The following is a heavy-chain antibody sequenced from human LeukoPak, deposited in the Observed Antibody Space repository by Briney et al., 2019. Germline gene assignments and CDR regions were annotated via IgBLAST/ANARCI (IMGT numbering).Heavy chain of an antibody. D-gene: IGHD1-26*01. J-gene: IGHJ3*02. CDR3: AKRGDTLQAFDI. CDR2: IYSGGTT. CDR1: GLTFSDYS. V-gene: IGHV3-53*01. Sequence: GGSLRLSRAASGLTFSDYSMTWVRQAPGKGLEWVSIIYSGGTTYYADSVQGRFTISRDNSKNTLYLQLNSLRAEDTAVYYCAKRGDTLQAFDIWGQGTMVTVSS.